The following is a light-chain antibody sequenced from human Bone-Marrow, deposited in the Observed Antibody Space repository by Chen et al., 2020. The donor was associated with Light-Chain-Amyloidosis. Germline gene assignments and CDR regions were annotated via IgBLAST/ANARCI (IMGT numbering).Light chain of an antibody. J-gene: IGLJ2*01. Sequence: QAVLTQPPSVSAAPGQNVTISCSGSTSNIGNNYVSWFHHLPGTAPKLLIYDNNERPSGISDRFSGSKSATSAARGISGLRTGDEADYYCGTWDSSLSAAVFGGGTKVTVL. CDR2: DNN. CDR1: TSNIGNNY. CDR3: GTWDSSLSAAV. V-gene: IGLV1-51*01.